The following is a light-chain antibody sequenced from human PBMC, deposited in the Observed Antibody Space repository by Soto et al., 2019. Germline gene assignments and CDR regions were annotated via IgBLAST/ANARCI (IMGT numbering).Light chain of an antibody. Sequence: DIQMTQSPSSLSASVGDRVTITCRASEDIRSYLNWYQQKPGKAPKLLIYSVSSLQGGVPSRFSGSGSGTDFTLTISSLQLEDFATYYCQQSYSTPPITFGQGTRLEIK. J-gene: IGKJ5*01. CDR3: QQSYSTPPIT. CDR1: EDIRSY. V-gene: IGKV1-39*01. CDR2: SVS.